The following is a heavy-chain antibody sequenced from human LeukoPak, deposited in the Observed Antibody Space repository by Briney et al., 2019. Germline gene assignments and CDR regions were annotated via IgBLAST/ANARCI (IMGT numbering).Heavy chain of an antibody. CDR1: GFTFSSYW. CDR2: IKQDGSEK. V-gene: IGHV3-7*04. J-gene: IGHJ4*02. CDR3: ARGSGSYYEDFDY. Sequence: GGSLRLSCAASGFTFSSYWMSWVRQAPGKGLEWVANIKQDGSEKYYVDSVKGRFTISRDNSKNTLYLQMNSLRAEDTAVYYCARGSGSYYEDFDYWGQGTLVTVSS. D-gene: IGHD1-26*01.